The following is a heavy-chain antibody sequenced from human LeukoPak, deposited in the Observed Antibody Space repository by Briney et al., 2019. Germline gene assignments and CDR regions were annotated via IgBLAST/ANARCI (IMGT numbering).Heavy chain of an antibody. Sequence: GGSLRLSCAASGFTFDDYGMSWVRQAPGKGLEWVSGIIWSGGSTGYADSVKGRFTVSRDNAKNSLYLQMNSLRAEDTAVYYCARVLLWFGESYYFDYWGRGTLVTVSS. CDR1: GFTFDDYG. V-gene: IGHV3-20*04. D-gene: IGHD3-10*01. J-gene: IGHJ4*02. CDR2: IIWSGGST. CDR3: ARVLLWFGESYYFDY.